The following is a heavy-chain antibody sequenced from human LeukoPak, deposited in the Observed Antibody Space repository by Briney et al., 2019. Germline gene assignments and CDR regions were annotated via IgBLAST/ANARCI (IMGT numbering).Heavy chain of an antibody. Sequence: GGSLRLSCAASGFTFSSYWMSWVRQAPGKGLEWVANIKHDGNEKYYVDFVKGRFTISRDNAKNSLYLQMNSLRVEDTAVYYCARFANGGYERGNYWGQGTLVLVSS. V-gene: IGHV3-7*01. CDR1: GFTFSSYW. CDR3: ARFANGGYERGNY. D-gene: IGHD5-12*01. J-gene: IGHJ4*02. CDR2: IKHDGNEK.